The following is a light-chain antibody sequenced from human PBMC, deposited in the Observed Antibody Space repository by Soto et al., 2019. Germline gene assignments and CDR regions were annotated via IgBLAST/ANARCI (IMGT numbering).Light chain of an antibody. Sequence: QSVLTQPASVSGSPGQSITISCTGTSSDVGGYNYVSWYQQHPGKGPKLMIYEVSNRPSGVFNRFSGSKPGNTATLTISGLQAEDEADYYCSSYTSATTRVFGTGTKVTVL. CDR2: EVS. CDR3: SSYTSATTRV. J-gene: IGLJ1*01. V-gene: IGLV2-14*03. CDR1: SSDVGGYNY.